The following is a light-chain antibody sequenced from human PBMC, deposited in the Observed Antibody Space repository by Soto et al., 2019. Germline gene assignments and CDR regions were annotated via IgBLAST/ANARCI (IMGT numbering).Light chain of an antibody. CDR1: QSVSNY. J-gene: IGKJ2*01. CDR2: GAS. Sequence: EIVLTQSPGTLSLSPGERATLSCRTRQSVSNYLAWYQHRRGQAPRLLIYGASIRATGIPDRFSGSGSGTDFTLTISRLEPEDFAAYYCQHYGTSPPYTFGQGTKLEIK. V-gene: IGKV3-20*01. CDR3: QHYGTSPPYT.